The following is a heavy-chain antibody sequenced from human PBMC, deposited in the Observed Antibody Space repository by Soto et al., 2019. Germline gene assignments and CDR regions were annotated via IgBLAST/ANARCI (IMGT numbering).Heavy chain of an antibody. V-gene: IGHV6-1*01. CDR1: GDSVSSNSAA. CDR3: ARDCNSISPPYYYYGMDV. J-gene: IGHJ6*02. Sequence: SQPLSLTCAISGDSVSSNSAAWNWIRQSPSRGLEWLGRTYYRSKWYNDYAVSVKSRITINPDTSKNQFSLQLNSVTPEDTAVYYCARDCNSISPPYYYYGMDVWGQGTTVTVSS. CDR2: TYYRSKWYN.